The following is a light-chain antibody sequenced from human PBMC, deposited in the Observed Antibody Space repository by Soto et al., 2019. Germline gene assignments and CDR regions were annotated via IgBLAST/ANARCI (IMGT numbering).Light chain of an antibody. CDR2: AAS. Sequence: DIQMTQSPSSLSASVGDRVTITCRASQSISSYLNWYQQKPGKAPHLLIYAASSLQSGVPSRFSGSGSGTDFTLTISSLQPEDFATYYCQQSYSTPRTFGQGTKVEIK. CDR1: QSISSY. J-gene: IGKJ1*01. CDR3: QQSYSTPRT. V-gene: IGKV1-39*01.